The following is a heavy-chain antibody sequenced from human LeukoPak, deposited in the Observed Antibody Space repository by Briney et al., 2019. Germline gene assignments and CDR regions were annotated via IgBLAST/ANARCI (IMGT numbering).Heavy chain of an antibody. CDR2: IWYDGSNK. CDR3: ARGDAYNYFDY. D-gene: IGHD5-24*01. J-gene: IGHJ4*02. V-gene: IGHV3-33*01. Sequence: GRSLRLSCAASGFTFSSYGMYWVRQAPGKGLEWVAVIWYDGSNKYYADSVKGRFTISRDNSKTTLYLQMNSLRAEDTAVYYCARGDAYNYFDYWGQGTLVTVSS. CDR1: GFTFSSYG.